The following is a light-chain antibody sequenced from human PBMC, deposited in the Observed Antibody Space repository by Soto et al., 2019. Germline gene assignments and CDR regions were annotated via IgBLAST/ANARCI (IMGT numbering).Light chain of an antibody. CDR2: GAS. J-gene: IGKJ5*01. CDR1: ENVRTK. V-gene: IGKV3-15*01. CDR3: QQRSNWPRIT. Sequence: EVGMTQSPAILSVSPGEAATLSCRASENVRTKVGWYQQKPGQAPRLLIYGASTRATGIPARFSGSGSGTDFTLTISSLEPEDFAVYYCQQRSNWPRITFGQGRRLEIK.